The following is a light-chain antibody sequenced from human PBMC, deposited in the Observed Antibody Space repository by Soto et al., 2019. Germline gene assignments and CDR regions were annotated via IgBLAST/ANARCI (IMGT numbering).Light chain of an antibody. J-gene: IGKJ1*01. Sequence: EVVLTQSPATLPVSPGEGVTLSCRASQGIGDTLAWYQHKPGQTPRLLIYGASTRATGIPARFSASGSGTEFTLTSSSLQSEDFAVYYCQQHNNWPWTFGQGTKVDIK. CDR3: QQHNNWPWT. V-gene: IGKV3-15*01. CDR2: GAS. CDR1: QGIGDT.